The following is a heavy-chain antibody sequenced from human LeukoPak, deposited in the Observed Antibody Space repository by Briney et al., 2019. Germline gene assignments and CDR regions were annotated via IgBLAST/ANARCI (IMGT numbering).Heavy chain of an antibody. J-gene: IGHJ4*02. CDR3: AHSGSYYRTFDY. CDR1: GYTFTSYG. Sequence: ASVKVSCKASGYTFTSYGISWVRQAPGQGLERMGWISAYNGNTNYAQKLQGRVTMTTDTSTSTAYMELRSLRSDDTAVYYCAHSGSYYRTFDYWGQGTLVTVSS. D-gene: IGHD3-10*01. V-gene: IGHV1-18*01. CDR2: ISAYNGNT.